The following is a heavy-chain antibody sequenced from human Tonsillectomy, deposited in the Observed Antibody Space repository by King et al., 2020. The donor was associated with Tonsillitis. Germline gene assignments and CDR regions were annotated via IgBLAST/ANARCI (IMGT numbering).Heavy chain of an antibody. Sequence: VQLVESGGGVVQPGGSLRLSCAASGFTFSSYGMHWVRRAPGKGLEWVAFIRYDGSNKYYADSVKGRFTISRDNSKNTLYLQMNSLRAEDTAVYYCARVYASSGYPSSDAFDIWGQGNMVTVSS. J-gene: IGHJ3*02. V-gene: IGHV3-30*02. CDR1: GFTFSSYG. CDR3: ARVYASSGYPSSDAFDI. D-gene: IGHD3-22*01. CDR2: IRYDGSNK.